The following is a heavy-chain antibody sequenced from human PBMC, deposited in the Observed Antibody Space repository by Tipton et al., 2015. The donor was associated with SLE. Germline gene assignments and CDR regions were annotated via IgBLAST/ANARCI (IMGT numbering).Heavy chain of an antibody. V-gene: IGHV4-59*08. CDR2: IYSSGST. Sequence: TLSLTCTVSDYSITSGHYWGWIRQPPGEGLEWIGYIYSSGSTNYNPSLKSRATISVDTSKNQFSLKLSSVTAADTAVYYCARHVTTVTTNWFDPWGQGTLVTVSS. J-gene: IGHJ5*02. D-gene: IGHD4-17*01. CDR3: ARHVTTVTTNWFDP. CDR1: DYSITSGHY.